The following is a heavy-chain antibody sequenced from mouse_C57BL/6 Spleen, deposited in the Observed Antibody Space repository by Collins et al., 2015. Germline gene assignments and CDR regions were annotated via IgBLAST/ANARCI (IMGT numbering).Heavy chain of an antibody. CDR1: GYAFSSSW. CDR3: ARGEYSYAMDY. J-gene: IGHJ4*01. CDR2: IYPGDGDT. V-gene: IGHV1-82*01. Sequence: QVQLQQSGPELVKPGASVKISCKASGYAFSSSWMNWVKQRPGQGLEWIGRIYPGDGDTNYNGKFKGKATLTADKSSSTAYMQLSSLTSVDSAVYFCARGEYSYAMDYWGQGTSVTVSS.